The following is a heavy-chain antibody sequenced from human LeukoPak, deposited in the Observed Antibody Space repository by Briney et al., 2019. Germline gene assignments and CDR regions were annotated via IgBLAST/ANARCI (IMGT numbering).Heavy chain of an antibody. CDR1: GYSFTTYD. D-gene: IGHD3-22*01. Sequence: GASVKVSCKASGYSFTTYDIAWVRQAAGQGPEWMGWMNPNTGNTGYAQRFQGRVAMTRDTSISTAYMELTSLTSEDTAVYYCARTYYYDNIAENWFDPWGQGTLVTVSS. CDR3: ARTYYYDNIAENWFDP. J-gene: IGHJ5*02. V-gene: IGHV1-8*01. CDR2: MNPNTGNT.